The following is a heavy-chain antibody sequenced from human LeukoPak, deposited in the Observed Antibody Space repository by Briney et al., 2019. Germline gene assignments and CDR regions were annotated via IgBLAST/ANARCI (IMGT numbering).Heavy chain of an antibody. CDR3: ARGVVQLERLGGWRWFDP. D-gene: IGHD1-1*01. J-gene: IGHJ5*02. CDR1: GGSFSGYY. CDR2: INHSGST. Sequence: SETLSLTCAVYGGSFSGYYWSWIRQPPGKGLEWIGEINHSGSTNYNPSLKSRVTISVDTSKNQFSLKLSSVTAADTAVYYCARGVVQLERLGGWRWFDPWGQGTLVTVSS. V-gene: IGHV4-34*01.